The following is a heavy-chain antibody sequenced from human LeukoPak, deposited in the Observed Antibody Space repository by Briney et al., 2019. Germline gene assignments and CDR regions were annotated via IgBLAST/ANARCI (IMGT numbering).Heavy chain of an antibody. CDR1: GFTFSSYA. CDR3: ANHLGDYGTYYFDY. V-gene: IGHV3-23*01. Sequence: GGSLRLSCAASGFTFSSYAMSWVRQAPGKGLEWVSAISGGGGSTYYADSVKGRFTISRDNSKNTLYLQMNSLRAEDTAVYYCANHLGDYGTYYFDYWGQGTLVTVSS. CDR2: ISGGGGST. J-gene: IGHJ4*02. D-gene: IGHD4-17*01.